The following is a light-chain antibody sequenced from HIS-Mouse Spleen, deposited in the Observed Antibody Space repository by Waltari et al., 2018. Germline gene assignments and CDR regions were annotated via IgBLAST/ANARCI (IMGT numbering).Light chain of an antibody. V-gene: IGLV3-25*03. Sequence: SYELTQPPSVSVSPGQTARITCSGDALPKQYASWYQQKPGQAPVLVIYKDSERPSGIPERFSGSSSGTTVTLTISGVQAEDEADYYCQSADSSGTSLFGGGTKLTVL. CDR3: QSADSSGTSL. J-gene: IGLJ2*01. CDR2: KDS. CDR1: ALPKQY.